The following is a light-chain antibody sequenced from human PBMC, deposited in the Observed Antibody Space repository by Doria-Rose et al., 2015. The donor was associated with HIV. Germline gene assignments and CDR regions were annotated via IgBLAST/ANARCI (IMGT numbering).Light chain of an antibody. CDR3: HQYGTSWT. CDR2: DGS. CDR1: QRFSSTY. Sequence: EIAMTQSPGTLSLSPGARATLPCRASQRFSSTYLAWYQQKPGPSPSLLIYDGSTRATGIPDRFSASGSGTDFTLTINRLEPEDFALYYCHQYGTSWTFGQGTKVEI. V-gene: IGKV3-20*01. J-gene: IGKJ1*01.